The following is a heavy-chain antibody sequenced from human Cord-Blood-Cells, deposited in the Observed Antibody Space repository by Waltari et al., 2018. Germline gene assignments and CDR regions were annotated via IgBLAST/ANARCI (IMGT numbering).Heavy chain of an antibody. CDR3: ARGQQWLVEGWYFDL. Sequence: EVQLVESGGGLIQPGGSLRLSCAASGFTVSSNYMSWVRQAPGKGLGVVSVIYRGGSTNYADSVKGRFTISRDNYKNTLYLQMNSLRAEDTAVYYWARGQQWLVEGWYFDLWGRGTLVTVSS. CDR1: GFTVSSNY. J-gene: IGHJ2*01. V-gene: IGHV3-53*01. D-gene: IGHD6-19*01. CDR2: IYRGGST.